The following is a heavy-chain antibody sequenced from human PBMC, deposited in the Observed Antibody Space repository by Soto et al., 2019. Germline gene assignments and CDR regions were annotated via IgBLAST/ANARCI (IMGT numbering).Heavy chain of an antibody. CDR2: IYYSGST. Sequence: SETLSLTCTVSGASMSTSAYYWSWIRQHPGKGLEWIGYIYYSGSTFYNPSLMSRVTISVDTSKHQFSLKMTSVTAADTAVYYCARHVSVVGRRGYFDYWGLGTLVTVSS. V-gene: IGHV4-31*03. J-gene: IGHJ4*02. D-gene: IGHD1-26*01. CDR1: GASMSTSAYY. CDR3: ARHVSVVGRRGYFDY.